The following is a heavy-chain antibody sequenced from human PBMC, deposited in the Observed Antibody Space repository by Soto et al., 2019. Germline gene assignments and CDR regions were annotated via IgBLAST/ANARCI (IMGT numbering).Heavy chain of an antibody. J-gene: IGHJ6*02. Sequence: GASVKVSCKASGYTFTSYYMHWLRQSPGQGLEWMGIINPSGGSTSYAQKFQGRVTMTRDTSTSTVYMELSSLRSEDTAVYYCARDPGGYDHYYYYYYGMDVWGQGTTVTVSS. CDR1: GYTFTSYY. CDR2: INPSGGST. D-gene: IGHD5-12*01. V-gene: IGHV1-46*01. CDR3: ARDPGGYDHYYYYYYGMDV.